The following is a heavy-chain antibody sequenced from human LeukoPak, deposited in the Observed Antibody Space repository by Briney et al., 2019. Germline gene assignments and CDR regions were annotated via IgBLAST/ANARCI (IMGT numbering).Heavy chain of an antibody. D-gene: IGHD2-2*01. CDR2: ISGSGGST. Sequence: PGGSLRLSCAASGFTFSSYAMSWVRQAPGKGLEWVSAISGSGGSTYYADSVKGRFTISRDNSKNALYLQMNSLRAEDTAVYYCAKDMDVVVPAAEFDYWGQGTLVTVSS. CDR3: AKDMDVVVPAAEFDY. CDR1: GFTFSSYA. J-gene: IGHJ4*02. V-gene: IGHV3-23*01.